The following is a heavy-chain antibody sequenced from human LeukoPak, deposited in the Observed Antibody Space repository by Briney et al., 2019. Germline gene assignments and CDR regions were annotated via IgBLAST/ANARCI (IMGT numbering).Heavy chain of an antibody. CDR2: IYYSGST. Sequence: SETLSLTCTVSGGSISSSSYYWGWIRQPPGKGLEWIGSIYYSGSTYYNPSLKSRVTISVDTSKNQFSLKLSSVTAADTAVYYCARGVTPDDYVWGSYRPSNWFDPWGQGTLVTVSS. D-gene: IGHD3-16*02. CDR3: ARGVTPDDYVWGSYRPSNWFDP. CDR1: GGSISSSSYY. V-gene: IGHV4-39*07. J-gene: IGHJ5*02.